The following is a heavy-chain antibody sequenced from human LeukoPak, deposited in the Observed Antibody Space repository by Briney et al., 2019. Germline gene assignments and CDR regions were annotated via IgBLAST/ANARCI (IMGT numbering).Heavy chain of an antibody. Sequence: PSETLSLTCTGSGDSFSRNYWSWIRQPPGKGLEWLGYIDHRGNTDYNPTLKSRVTFSMDRSKNQFSLKLTSVTAADTAVYYCARELLTTVTTHFDYWGQGTLVTVSS. V-gene: IGHV4-59*01. J-gene: IGHJ4*02. D-gene: IGHD4-17*01. CDR1: GDSFSRNY. CDR3: ARELLTTVTTHFDY. CDR2: IDHRGNT.